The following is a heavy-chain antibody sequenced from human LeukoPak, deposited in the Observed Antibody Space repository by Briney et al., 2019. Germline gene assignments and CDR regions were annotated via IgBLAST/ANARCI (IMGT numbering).Heavy chain of an antibody. CDR2: INHSGST. CDR3: ATPWYYYDSSDPPLDV. D-gene: IGHD3-22*01. J-gene: IGHJ6*02. CDR1: GGSFSGYY. V-gene: IGHV4-34*01. Sequence: SETLSLTCAVYGGSFSGYYWSWIRQPPGKGVEWIGEINHSGSTNYNPSLKSRVTISVDTSKNQFSLKLSSVAAADTAVYYCATPWYYYDSSDPPLDVWGQGTTVTVSS.